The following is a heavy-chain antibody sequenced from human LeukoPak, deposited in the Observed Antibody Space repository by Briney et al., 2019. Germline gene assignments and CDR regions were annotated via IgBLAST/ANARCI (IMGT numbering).Heavy chain of an antibody. Sequence: GGSLRLSCAASGFTFSNAWMSWVRQAPGKGLEWVSVIYSGGSTYYADSVKGRFTISRDNSKNTLYLQMSSLRAEDTAVYYCARGEKGYYDSSGYYPDYWGQGTLVTVSS. CDR1: GFTFSNAW. J-gene: IGHJ4*02. V-gene: IGHV3-66*01. D-gene: IGHD3-22*01. CDR2: IYSGGST. CDR3: ARGEKGYYDSSGYYPDY.